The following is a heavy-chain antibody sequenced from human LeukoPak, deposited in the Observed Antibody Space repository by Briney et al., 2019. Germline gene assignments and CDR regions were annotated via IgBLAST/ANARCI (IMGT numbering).Heavy chain of an antibody. J-gene: IGHJ6*03. CDR2: FDPEDGET. CDR3: ATGGVYGSGSGRFYYYYYMDV. V-gene: IGHV1-24*01. D-gene: IGHD3-10*01. Sequence: ASVKVSYKVSGYTLTELSMHWVRQAPGKGLEWMGGFDPEDGETIYAQKFQGRVTMTEDTSTDTAYMELSSLRSEDTAVYYCATGGVYGSGSGRFYYYYYMDVWGKGTTVTVSS. CDR1: GYTLTELS.